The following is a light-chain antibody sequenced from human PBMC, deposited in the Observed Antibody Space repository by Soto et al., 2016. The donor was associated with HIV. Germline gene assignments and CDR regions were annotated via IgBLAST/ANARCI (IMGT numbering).Light chain of an antibody. J-gene: IGLJ1*01. CDR2: DDA. CDR3: QVWDFPGDPYV. CDR1: NIGSKT. V-gene: IGLV3-21*04. Sequence: SYVLTQPPSVSVAPGETATLTCGGTNIGSKTVHWYQQKPGQAPMMVIYDDAERPSGIPERFSGSNSKNTATLTISRVEAGDEADYYCQVWDFPGDPYVFGTGTKVTVL.